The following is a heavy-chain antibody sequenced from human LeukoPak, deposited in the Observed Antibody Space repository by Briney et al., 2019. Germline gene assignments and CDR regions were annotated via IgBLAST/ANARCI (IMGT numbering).Heavy chain of an antibody. V-gene: IGHV4-34*01. D-gene: IGHD6-13*01. CDR2: INHSGST. Sequence: PSETLSLTCAVYGGSFSGYYWSWIRQPPGKGLEWIGKINHSGSTNYNPSLKSRVTISVDTSKNQFSLKLSSVTAADTAVYYCARGRSRAAAAGTVGYWGQGTLVTVSS. CDR3: ARGRSRAAAAGTVGY. CDR1: GGSFSGYY. J-gene: IGHJ4*02.